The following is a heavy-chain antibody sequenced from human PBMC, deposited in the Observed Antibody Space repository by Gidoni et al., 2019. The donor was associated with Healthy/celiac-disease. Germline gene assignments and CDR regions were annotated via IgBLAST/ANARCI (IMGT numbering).Heavy chain of an antibody. CDR3: ARGGKGAFDI. CDR2: ISNSSSYI. CDR1: GFTFSSSC. Sequence: EVQLVESGGGLVKPGGSLRPSCAASGFTFSSSCMNWVRQAPGKGVELVSSISNSSSYIYYADSVKGRFTISRDNAKNSLYLQMNSLRAEDTAVYYCARGGKGAFDIWGQGTMVTVSS. V-gene: IGHV3-21*01. J-gene: IGHJ3*02.